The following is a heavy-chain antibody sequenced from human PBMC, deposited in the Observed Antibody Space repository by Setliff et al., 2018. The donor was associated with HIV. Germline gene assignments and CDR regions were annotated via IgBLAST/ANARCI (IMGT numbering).Heavy chain of an antibody. CDR2: IFYSGNT. Sequence: SLTCTVSGGSISNITYFWGWIRQPPGKGLEWIGSIFYSGNTYYNPSLKSRVTISVDTSKNQFSLKLRSVTAADTAVYYCARHITGWYDYYYYMDVWGKGNTVTVSS. D-gene: IGHD6-19*01. J-gene: IGHJ6*03. CDR1: GGSISNITYF. CDR3: ARHITGWYDYYYYMDV. V-gene: IGHV4-39*01.